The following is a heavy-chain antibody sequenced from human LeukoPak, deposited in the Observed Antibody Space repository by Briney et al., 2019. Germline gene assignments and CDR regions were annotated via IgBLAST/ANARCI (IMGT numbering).Heavy chain of an antibody. CDR1: GFTFSSYW. D-gene: IGHD2-15*01. CDR3: ARECCSGGTCYLPGY. J-gene: IGHJ4*02. V-gene: IGHV3-7*03. Sequence: GGSLRLSCAASGFTFSSYWMSWVRQAPGTGLEWVANIKQDGSEKYYVDSVKGRFTISRDNAKNSLYLQMNSLRAEDTAVYYCARECCSGGTCYLPGYWGQGTLVTVSS. CDR2: IKQDGSEK.